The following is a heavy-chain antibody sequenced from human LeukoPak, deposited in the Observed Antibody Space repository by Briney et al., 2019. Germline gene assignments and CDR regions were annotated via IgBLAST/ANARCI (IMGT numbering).Heavy chain of an antibody. J-gene: IGHJ5*02. CDR3: ARHKPSYSSSSGWFDP. Sequence: PSETLSLTCAVYGGSFSGYYWSWIRQPPGKGLEWIGEINHSGSTNYNPSLKSRVTISVDTSKNQFSLKLSSVTAADTAVYYCARHKPSYSSSSGWFDPWGQGTLVTVSS. CDR2: INHSGST. D-gene: IGHD6-6*01. CDR1: GGSFSGYY. V-gene: IGHV4-34*01.